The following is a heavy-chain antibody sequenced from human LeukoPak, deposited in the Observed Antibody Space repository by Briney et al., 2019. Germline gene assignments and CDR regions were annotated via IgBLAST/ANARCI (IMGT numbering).Heavy chain of an antibody. CDR3: AKSGDYEYAFDI. Sequence: GGSLRLSCVASGFTFSSYAMTWVRQAPGKGLEWVSTISGSGGSSYDADSVRGRFTISRDNSKNTLYLQMNSLRAEDTAVYYCAKSGDYEYAFDIWGQGTMATVSS. CDR2: ISGSGGSS. D-gene: IGHD4-17*01. CDR1: GFTFSSYA. V-gene: IGHV3-23*01. J-gene: IGHJ3*02.